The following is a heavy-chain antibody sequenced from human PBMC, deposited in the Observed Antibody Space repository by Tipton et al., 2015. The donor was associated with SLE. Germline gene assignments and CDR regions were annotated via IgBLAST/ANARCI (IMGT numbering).Heavy chain of an antibody. J-gene: IGHJ6*02. D-gene: IGHD1-26*01. Sequence: SLKGRFTVSRDNSKNTLYLQMNSLRAEDTAVYYCARDGASGSYSRYYYGMDVWGQGTTVTVSS. CDR3: ARDGASGSYSRYYYGMDV. V-gene: IGHV3-30*01.